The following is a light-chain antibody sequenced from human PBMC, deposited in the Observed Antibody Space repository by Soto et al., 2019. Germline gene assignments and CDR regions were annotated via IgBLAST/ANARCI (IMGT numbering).Light chain of an antibody. Sequence: QSVLTQPASVSGSPGQSITISCTGTSSDVGAYNYVSWYQQHPGKAPKLMIYDVSHRPSGVSHRFSGSKSGNTASLTISGLQAEDEADYYCGSYTTSSNYGFGTGTKVT. CDR1: SSDVGAYNY. V-gene: IGLV2-14*01. CDR2: DVS. CDR3: GSYTTSSNYG. J-gene: IGLJ1*01.